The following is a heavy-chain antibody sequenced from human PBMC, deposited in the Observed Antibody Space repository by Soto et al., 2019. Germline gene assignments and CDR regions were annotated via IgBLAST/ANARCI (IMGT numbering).Heavy chain of an antibody. V-gene: IGHV4-34*01. CDR1: GGSFSGYY. CDR2: INHSGST. D-gene: IGHD2-2*01. J-gene: IGHJ6*02. Sequence: SETLSLTCAVYGGSFSGYYWSWIRQPPGKGLEWIGEINHSGSTNYNPSLKSRVTISVDTSKNQFSLKLSSVTAADTAVYYCARGRQLLHYYYYGMDVWGQGTTVTVSS. CDR3: ARGRQLLHYYYYGMDV.